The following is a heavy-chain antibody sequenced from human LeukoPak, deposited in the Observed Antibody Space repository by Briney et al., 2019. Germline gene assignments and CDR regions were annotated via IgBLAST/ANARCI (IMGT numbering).Heavy chain of an antibody. CDR2: IKQDGSEK. V-gene: IGHV3-7*01. Sequence: GGSLRLSCAASGFTFRSYWMSWVRQAPGKGLEWVANIKQDGSEKYYVDSVKSRFTISRDNAKKSLYLQMNSLRAEDTAVYYCARDGGPFDYWGQGTLVTVSS. J-gene: IGHJ4*02. CDR1: GFTFRSYW. CDR3: ARDGGPFDY. D-gene: IGHD2-15*01.